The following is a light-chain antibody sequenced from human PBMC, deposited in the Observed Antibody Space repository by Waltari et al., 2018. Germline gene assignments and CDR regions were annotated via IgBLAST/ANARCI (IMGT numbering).Light chain of an antibody. CDR1: SSDFSAYTF. CDR3: SAYSNSDTLDVL. J-gene: IGLJ2*01. Sequence: QSALTQPASVSGSPGQSITISCTGTSSDFSAYTFASCYQQHPGKAPKLLIYEVSNRPSGVSSRFSGSKSGSTASLTISGLQAEDEALYYCSAYSNSDTLDVLFGGGTKLTVL. CDR2: EVS. V-gene: IGLV2-14*01.